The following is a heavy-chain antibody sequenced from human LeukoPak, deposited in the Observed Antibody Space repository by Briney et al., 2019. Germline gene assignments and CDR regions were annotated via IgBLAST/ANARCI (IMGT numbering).Heavy chain of an antibody. V-gene: IGHV4-30-4*01. Sequence: PSETLSLTFTVSGGSISSRDYYWSWIRQPPGKGLEWIGYISDSGSNRYNPSLKSRVIISVDTSKNHFSLKLTSVTAADTAIYYCAREEAIVTFGIGRSAHNWFDPWGQGTLVTVSS. D-gene: IGHD2-15*01. CDR2: ISDSGSN. J-gene: IGHJ5*02. CDR3: AREEAIVTFGIGRSAHNWFDP. CDR1: GGSISSRDYY.